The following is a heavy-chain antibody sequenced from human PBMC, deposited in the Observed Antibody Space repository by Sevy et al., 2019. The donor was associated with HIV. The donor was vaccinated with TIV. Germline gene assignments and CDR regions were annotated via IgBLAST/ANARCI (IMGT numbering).Heavy chain of an antibody. CDR3: AVLLWCGELLGYGMDV. V-gene: IGHV1-8*01. J-gene: IGHJ6*02. CDR2: MNPNSGNT. D-gene: IGHD3-10*01. Sequence: ASVKVSCKASGYTFTSYDINWVRQATGQGLEWMGWMNPNSGNTGYAQKFQGRVTMTRNTSISTAYMELSSLRSEDTAVYYCAVLLWCGELLGYGMDVWGQGTTVTVSS. CDR1: GYTFTSYD.